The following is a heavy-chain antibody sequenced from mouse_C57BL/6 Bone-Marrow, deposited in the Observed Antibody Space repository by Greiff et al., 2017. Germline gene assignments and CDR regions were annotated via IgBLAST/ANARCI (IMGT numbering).Heavy chain of an antibody. CDR3: ARWGYYGSSCECAY. CDR2: IDPSDSYT. J-gene: IGHJ3*01. Sequence: VQLQQPGAELVRPGTSVKLSCKASGYTFTSYWMHWVKQRPGQGLEWIGVIDPSDSYTNSNQKFKGKATLTVDTSSSTAYMQLSSLTSEDSAVYYCARWGYYGSSCECAYWGPGTLVTVSA. V-gene: IGHV1-59*01. CDR1: GYTFTSYW. D-gene: IGHD1-1*01.